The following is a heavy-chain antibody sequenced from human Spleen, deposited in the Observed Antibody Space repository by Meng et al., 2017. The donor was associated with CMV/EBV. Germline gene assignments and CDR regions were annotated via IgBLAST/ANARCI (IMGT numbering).Heavy chain of an antibody. CDR2: ISYDGSNK. D-gene: IGHD1-26*01. CDR3: AKGSGFEWELQYY. Sequence: CAASGFTFSSYAMHWVRQAPGKGLEWVAAISYDGSNKYYADSVKGRFTISRDNFKNTLYLQMNSLRLEDTAVYYCAKGSGFEWELQYYWGQGTLVTVSS. V-gene: IGHV3-30*18. J-gene: IGHJ4*02. CDR1: GFTFSSYA.